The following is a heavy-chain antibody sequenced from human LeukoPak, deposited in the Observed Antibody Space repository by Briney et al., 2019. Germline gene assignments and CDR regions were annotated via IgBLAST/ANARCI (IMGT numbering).Heavy chain of an antibody. CDR2: MTQVGREK. D-gene: IGHD6-13*01. CDR1: GFIFSNYW. V-gene: IGHV3-7*01. Sequence: GGSLRLSCVASGFIFSNYWMSWVRQVHGKGLEWVANMTQVGREKYLVDSVKGRFTISRDNAKNSVYLQMNSLTDEDTGVYYCARGVGSGRYGLPFDSWGQGTLVTVSS. J-gene: IGHJ4*02. CDR3: ARGVGSGRYGLPFDS.